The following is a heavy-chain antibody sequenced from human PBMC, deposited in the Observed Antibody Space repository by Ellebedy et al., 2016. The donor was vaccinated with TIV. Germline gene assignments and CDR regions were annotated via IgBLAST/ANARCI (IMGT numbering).Heavy chain of an antibody. D-gene: IGHD3-10*01. CDR2: INPNSGGT. J-gene: IGHJ4*02. CDR3: ATDRGRRRSLDY. V-gene: IGHV1-2*04. CDR1: GYTFIDYY. Sequence: AASVKVSCKASGYTFIDYYMHWVRQAPGQGLEWMGWINPNSGGTSYAQKFQGWVTMTRDTSISTAYMELRSLRSDDTAVYYCATDRGRRRSLDYWGQGTLVTVSS.